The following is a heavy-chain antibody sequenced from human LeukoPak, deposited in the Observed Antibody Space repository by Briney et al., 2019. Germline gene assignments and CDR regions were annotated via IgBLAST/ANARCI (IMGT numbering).Heavy chain of an antibody. CDR3: ARDRRRDGYNYGDAFDI. J-gene: IGHJ3*02. D-gene: IGHD5-24*01. V-gene: IGHV3-23*01. CDR2: ISGSGGST. Sequence: GGSLRLSCAASGFTFSSYAMSWVRQAPGKGLEWVSAISGSGGSTYYADSVKGRFTISRDNAKNSLYLQMNSLRAEDTAVYYCARDRRRDGYNYGDAFDIWGQGTMVTVS. CDR1: GFTFSSYA.